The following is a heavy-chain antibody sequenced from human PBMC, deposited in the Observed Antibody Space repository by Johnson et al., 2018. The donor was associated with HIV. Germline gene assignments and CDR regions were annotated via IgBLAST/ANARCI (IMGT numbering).Heavy chain of an antibody. Sequence: VQLVESGGGLVQPGGSLRLSCAASGFTFSSYDMHWVRQATGKGLEWVSAIGTAGDTYYPGSVKGRFTISRENAKNSLYLQMNSLRAGDTAVYYCARADRWEQGAFDIWGQGTMVTVSS. CDR1: GFTFSSYD. V-gene: IGHV3-13*01. D-gene: IGHD1-26*01. CDR2: IGTAGDT. J-gene: IGHJ3*02. CDR3: ARADRWEQGAFDI.